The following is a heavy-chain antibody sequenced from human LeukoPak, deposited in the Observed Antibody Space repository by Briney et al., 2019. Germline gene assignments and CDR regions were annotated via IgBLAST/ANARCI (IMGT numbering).Heavy chain of an antibody. CDR2: ISYDGSNK. D-gene: IGHD6-19*01. CDR3: ARDGQWLVLWWFDP. CDR1: GFTFSSYA. Sequence: GGSLRLSCAVSGFTFSSYAMHWVRQAPGKGLEWVAVISYDGSNKYYADPVKGRFTISRDNSKNTLYLQMNSLRAEDTAVYYCARDGQWLVLWWFDPWGQGTLVTVSS. J-gene: IGHJ5*02. V-gene: IGHV3-30*04.